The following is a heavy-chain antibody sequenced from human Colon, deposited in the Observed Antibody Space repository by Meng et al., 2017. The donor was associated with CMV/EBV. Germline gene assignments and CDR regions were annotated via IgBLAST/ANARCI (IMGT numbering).Heavy chain of an antibody. J-gene: IGHJ1*01. CDR1: GASISSFSY. V-gene: IGHV4-39*07. CDR3: ARGQDSAKVHH. CDR2: VAHSANM. Sequence: QLQLQESGPGPVKPSETLSLTCTLSGASISSFSYWNWIRQPPGKGLEWIASVAHSANMYYNTSLQSRVTMSFDTSKNQFSLRLYSVTAADTAVYYCARGQDSAKVHHWGQGSLVTVSS. D-gene: IGHD1-26*01.